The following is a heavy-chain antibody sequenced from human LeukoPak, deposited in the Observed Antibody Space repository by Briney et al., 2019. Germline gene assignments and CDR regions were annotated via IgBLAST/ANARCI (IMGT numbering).Heavy chain of an antibody. CDR2: ISWNSGSI. Sequence: GRSLRLSCAASGFTFDDYAMHWVRQAPGKGLEWVSGISWNSGSIGYADSVKGRFTISRDNAKNSLYLQMNSLRAEDTALYYCAKVTDYGDINTYYYGMDVWGQGTTVTVS. D-gene: IGHD4-17*01. V-gene: IGHV3-9*01. J-gene: IGHJ6*02. CDR1: GFTFDDYA. CDR3: AKVTDYGDINTYYYGMDV.